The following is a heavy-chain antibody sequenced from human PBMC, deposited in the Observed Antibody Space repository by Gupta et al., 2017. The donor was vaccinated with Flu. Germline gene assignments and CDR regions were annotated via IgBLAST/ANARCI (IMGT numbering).Heavy chain of an antibody. CDR2: ISGRGDTT. D-gene: IGHD6-19*01. V-gene: IGHV3-23*01. CDR3: ASRAFYTSGYFFFYYFDY. J-gene: IGHJ4*02. CDR1: GLTYTNYA. Sequence: EVVLLESGGGLMQPGGSLRLSCAASGLTYTNYAMSWVRQALGKGPEGVSGISGRGDTTHYADSVKGRFTISRDNSKNMLYLQMNSLRAEDTAVYYCASRAFYTSGYFFFYYFDYWGQGALVTVSS.